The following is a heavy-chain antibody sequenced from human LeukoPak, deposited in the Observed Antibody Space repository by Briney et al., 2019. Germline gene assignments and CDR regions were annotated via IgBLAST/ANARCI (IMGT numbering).Heavy chain of an antibody. J-gene: IGHJ4*02. V-gene: IGHV3-23*01. Sequence: GGSLRLSCAAPGFTFSISGRNWAPQAPGKGLECVSSISGSGGSTYYADSVKGRFTISRDNSKNTLYLQMNSLRAEDTAVYYCAKDPPYYYGSGSYWPDWGQGTLVTVSS. CDR2: ISGSGGST. CDR3: AKDPPYYYGSGSYWPD. D-gene: IGHD3-10*01. CDR1: GFTFSISG.